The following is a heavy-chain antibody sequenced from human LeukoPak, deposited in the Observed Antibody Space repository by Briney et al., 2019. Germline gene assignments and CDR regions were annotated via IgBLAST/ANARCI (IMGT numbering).Heavy chain of an antibody. Sequence: ASVTVSFKASGYTFTGYYMHWVRQAPGQGLEWMGWINPNSGGTNYAQKFQGRVTMTRDTSISTAYMELSRLRSDDTAVYYCARYPGEWTYYYDSNHFDYWGQGTLVTVSS. V-gene: IGHV1-2*02. CDR3: ARYPGEWTYYYDSNHFDY. D-gene: IGHD3-22*01. J-gene: IGHJ4*02. CDR1: GYTFTGYY. CDR2: INPNSGGT.